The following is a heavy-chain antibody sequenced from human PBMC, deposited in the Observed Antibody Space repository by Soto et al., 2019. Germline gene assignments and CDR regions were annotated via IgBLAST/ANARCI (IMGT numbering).Heavy chain of an antibody. V-gene: IGHV3-30-3*01. Sequence: GGSLRLSCAASGFTFSSYAMHWVRQAPGKGLEWVAVISYDGSNKYYADSVKGRFTISRDNSKNTLYLQMNSLRAEDTAVYYCAREPPSLGYYFDYWGQGTLVTVSS. CDR1: GFTFSSYA. CDR3: AREPPSLGYYFDY. J-gene: IGHJ4*02. CDR2: ISYDGSNK. D-gene: IGHD2-15*01.